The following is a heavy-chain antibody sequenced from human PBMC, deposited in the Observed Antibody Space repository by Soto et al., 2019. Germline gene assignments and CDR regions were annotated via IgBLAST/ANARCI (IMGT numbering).Heavy chain of an antibody. D-gene: IGHD3-22*01. CDR2: INPNSGGR. CDR3: ARGIKSLYYYDTSGSFDY. J-gene: IGHJ4*02. V-gene: IGHV1-2*04. CDR1: AYTFTGYY. Sequence: GASVKVSCKTSAYTFTGYYIHWVRQAPGQGLEWMGWINPNSGGRKYAQKFQGWVTMTSDTSISTAYMELSRLRSDDTAVYYCARGIKSLYYYDTSGSFDYSCQAPPVSVFS.